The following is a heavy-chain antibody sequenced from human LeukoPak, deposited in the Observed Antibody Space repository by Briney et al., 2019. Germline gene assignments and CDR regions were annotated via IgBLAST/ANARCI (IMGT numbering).Heavy chain of an antibody. D-gene: IGHD3-9*01. CDR1: GYTFTGYY. CDR2: INPNSGGT. CDR3: VREFIHYDIFAGYYRKDDAFDI. Sequence: ASVKVSCKASGYTFTGYYMHWVRQAPGQGLEWMGWINPNSGGTNYAQKFQGRVTMTRDTSISTAYMELSRLRSDDTAVYYCVREFIHYDIFAGYYRKDDAFDIWGQGTMVTVSS. V-gene: IGHV1-2*02. J-gene: IGHJ3*02.